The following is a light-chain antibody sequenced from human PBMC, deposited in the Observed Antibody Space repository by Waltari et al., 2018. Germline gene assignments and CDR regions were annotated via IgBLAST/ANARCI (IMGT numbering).Light chain of an antibody. CDR1: SSNLGSNT. V-gene: IGLV1-44*01. J-gene: IGLJ1*01. Sequence: QSTLTQPSSASGTPGQRVTISCSGSSSNLGSNTVNWYQQLPGTAPKLLIYYTDQRPSGVSDRFSGSKSGTSASLAFSGLQSEDEAHYYCAAWDDSLNGYVFGSGTEVTVL. CDR3: AAWDDSLNGYV. CDR2: YTD.